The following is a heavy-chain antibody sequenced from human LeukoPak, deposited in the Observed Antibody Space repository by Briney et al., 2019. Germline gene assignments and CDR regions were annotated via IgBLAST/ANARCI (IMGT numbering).Heavy chain of an antibody. Sequence: GGSLRLSCAASGFTFSSYSMNWVRQAPGKGLEWVSYISSSSSTIYYADSVKGRFTISRDNAKNSLYLQMNSLRAEDTAVYYCSRVSCSSTSCYSGYYYMDVWGKGTTVTVSS. CDR2: ISSSSSTI. CDR1: GFTFSSYS. CDR3: SRVSCSSTSCYSGYYYMDV. J-gene: IGHJ6*03. D-gene: IGHD2-2*01. V-gene: IGHV3-48*01.